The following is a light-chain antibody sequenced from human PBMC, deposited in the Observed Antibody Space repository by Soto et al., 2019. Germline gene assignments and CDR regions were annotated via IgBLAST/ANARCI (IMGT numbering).Light chain of an antibody. CDR1: QSVNSY. V-gene: IGKV3-11*01. Sequence: EIVLTQSPSTLSSYPGERATISCRASQSVNSYLAWYQQKPGQAPRLLIYDASNRATGIPARFSGSGSGTDFTLTISSLEPEDFAVYYCQQRSNWPPVTFGQGTRLEIK. J-gene: IGKJ5*01. CDR3: QQRSNWPPVT. CDR2: DAS.